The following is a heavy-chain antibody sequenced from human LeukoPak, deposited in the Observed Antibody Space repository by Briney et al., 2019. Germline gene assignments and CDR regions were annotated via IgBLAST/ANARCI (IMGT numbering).Heavy chain of an antibody. D-gene: IGHD6-6*01. CDR2: TSTWSTAI. CDR1: GFTFSSSS. V-gene: IGHV3-48*04. Sequence: GGSLRLSCAASGFTFSSSSMAWVRQAPGKGLECVAYTSTWSTAIEYAGSVKGRFTISRDNAKDSLWLQMNGLRPEDTAVYYCTKGVGDSSTFDYWGQGTLVTVSS. J-gene: IGHJ4*02. CDR3: TKGVGDSSTFDY.